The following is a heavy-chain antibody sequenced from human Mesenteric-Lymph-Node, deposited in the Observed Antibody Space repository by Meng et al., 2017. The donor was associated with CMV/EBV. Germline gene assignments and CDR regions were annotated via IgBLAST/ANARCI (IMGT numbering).Heavy chain of an antibody. V-gene: IGHV3-48*03. Sequence: GESLKISCAASGFTFSSYEMNWVRQAPGKGLEWVSYISSSGSTIYYADSVKGRFTISRDNAKNSLYLQMNSLRAEDTAVYYCARGSWSGYDEHFDYWGQGTLVTVSS. CDR2: ISSSGSTI. D-gene: IGHD5-12*01. CDR3: ARGSWSGYDEHFDY. J-gene: IGHJ4*02. CDR1: GFTFSSYE.